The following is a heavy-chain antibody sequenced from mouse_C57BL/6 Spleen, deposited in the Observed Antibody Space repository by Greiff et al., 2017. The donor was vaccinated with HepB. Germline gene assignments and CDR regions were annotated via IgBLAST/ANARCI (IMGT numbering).Heavy chain of an antibody. Sequence: VQLQQSGPGLVQPSQSLSITCTASGFSLTSYGVHWVRQSPGKGLEWLGVIWSGGSTDYNAAFISRLSISKDNSECQVFFKMNSLQADDTAIYYCSRKSIYYGNEGYFEVWGKGTTVTVSS. D-gene: IGHD2-1*01. V-gene: IGHV2-2*01. CDR1: GFSLTSYG. CDR2: IWSGGST. J-gene: IGHJ1*03. CDR3: SRKSIYYGNEGYFEV.